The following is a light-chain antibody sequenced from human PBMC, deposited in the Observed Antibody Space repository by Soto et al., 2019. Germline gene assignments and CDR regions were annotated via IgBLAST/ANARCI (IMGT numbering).Light chain of an antibody. V-gene: IGLV2-14*01. CDR3: SSYAGRNNYV. CDR1: SSDVGGYNY. J-gene: IGLJ1*01. Sequence: QSVLTQPASVSGSPGQSITISCTGTSSDVGGYNYVSWYQQHPGKAPKLMIYEVSNRPSGVSNRFSGSKSGNTASLTISGLQAEDEADYYCSSYAGRNNYVFGSGTKLTVL. CDR2: EVS.